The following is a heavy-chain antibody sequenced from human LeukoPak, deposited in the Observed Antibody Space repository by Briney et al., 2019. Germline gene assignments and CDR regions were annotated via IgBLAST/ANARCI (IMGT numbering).Heavy chain of an antibody. J-gene: IGHJ3*02. D-gene: IGHD2-15*01. CDR2: ISSDGINK. Sequence: GGSLRLSFAASGFTFSDYPMHWVRQAPGKGLEWVAVISSDGINKYYADSVKGRFAISRDNSKNTLYLQMNSLRAEDTAVYYCARDFDSRAFDIWGQGTMVTVSS. CDR1: GFTFSDYP. CDR3: ARDFDSRAFDI. V-gene: IGHV3-30*09.